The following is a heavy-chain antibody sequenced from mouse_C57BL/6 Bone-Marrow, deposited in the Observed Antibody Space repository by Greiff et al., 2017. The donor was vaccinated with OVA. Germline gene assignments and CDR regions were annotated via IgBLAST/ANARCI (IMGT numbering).Heavy chain of an antibody. D-gene: IGHD1-1*01. CDR3: ARYYYGSDLDY. Sequence: EVQGVESGGGLVKPGGSLKLSCAASGFTFSSYAMSWVRQTPEKRLEWVATISDGGSYTYYPDNVKGRFTISRDNAKNNLYLQMSHLKSEDTAMYYCARYYYGSDLDYWGQGTTLTVSS. CDR2: ISDGGSYT. J-gene: IGHJ2*01. V-gene: IGHV5-4*01. CDR1: GFTFSSYA.